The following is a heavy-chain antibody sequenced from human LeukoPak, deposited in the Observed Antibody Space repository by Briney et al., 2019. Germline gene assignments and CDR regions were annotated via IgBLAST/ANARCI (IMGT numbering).Heavy chain of an antibody. CDR3: ARQVERRGDRGGFGY. CDR1: GYTFSGYY. Sequence: GASVKVSCKASGYTFSGYYMHWVRQAPGQGPEWMGWINPGSGSTEYSQKFQGRVTMTRDTSISTVYLDLRGLRSDDTALYYCARQVERRGDRGGFGYWGQGTLVTVSS. J-gene: IGHJ4*02. CDR2: INPGSGST. D-gene: IGHD1-1*01. V-gene: IGHV1-2*02.